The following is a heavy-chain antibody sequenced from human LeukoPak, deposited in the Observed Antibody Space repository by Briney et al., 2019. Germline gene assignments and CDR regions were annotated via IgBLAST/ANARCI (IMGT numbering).Heavy chain of an antibody. Sequence: PGGSPRLSCAASGFTFSSYWMSWVRQAPGKGLEWVANIKQDGSEKYYVDSVKGRFTISRDNAKNSLYLQMNSLRAEDTAVYYCARGLDIVVVVAATTAIDYWGQGTLVTVSS. CDR1: GFTFSSYW. D-gene: IGHD2-15*01. V-gene: IGHV3-7*03. CDR2: IKQDGSEK. CDR3: ARGLDIVVVVAATTAIDY. J-gene: IGHJ4*02.